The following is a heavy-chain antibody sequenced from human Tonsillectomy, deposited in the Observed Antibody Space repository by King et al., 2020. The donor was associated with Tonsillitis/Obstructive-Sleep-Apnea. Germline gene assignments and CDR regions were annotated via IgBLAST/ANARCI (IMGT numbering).Heavy chain of an antibody. CDR3: ARAGDSSSWYPNFDY. V-gene: IGHV4-34*01. CDR1: GGSFSGYY. CDR2: INHSGST. Sequence: VQLQQWGAGLLKPSETLSLTCAVYGGSFSGYYWSWIRQPPGKGLEWIGDINHSGSTNYNPSLKSRVTISVDTSKNQFSLKLNSVTAADTAVYYCARAGDSSSWYPNFDYWGQGALVTVSS. D-gene: IGHD6-13*01. J-gene: IGHJ4*02.